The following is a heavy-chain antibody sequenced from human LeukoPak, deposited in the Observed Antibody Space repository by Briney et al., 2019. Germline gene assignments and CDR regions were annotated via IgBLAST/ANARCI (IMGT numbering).Heavy chain of an antibody. CDR3: AKDRCSNGVDCYYYYMDV. CDR1: RFTFSSCG. D-gene: IGHD2-8*01. V-gene: IGHV3-30*02. Sequence: GGSLRLSCAASRFTFSSCGMHWVRQAPGKGLEWVAYIQYDGSNQQYADSVKGRFSISRDSSKNILYLQMNSLRAEDTAVYYCAKDRCSNGVDCYYYYMDVWGKGTTVTISS. J-gene: IGHJ6*03. CDR2: IQYDGSNQ.